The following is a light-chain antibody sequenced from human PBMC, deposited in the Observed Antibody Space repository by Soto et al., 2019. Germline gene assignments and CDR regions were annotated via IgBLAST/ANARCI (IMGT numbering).Light chain of an antibody. V-gene: IGKV1-5*03. CDR3: QQYNSYPWT. CDR2: KAS. J-gene: IGKJ1*01. CDR1: QSISSW. Sequence: DIQMTQSPSTLSASVGARVTITCRASQSISSWLAWYQQKPGKAPKLLIYKASSLESGVPSRFSGSGSGTEFTLTISSLQPDDFATYYCQQYNSYPWTFGKGNKVDIK.